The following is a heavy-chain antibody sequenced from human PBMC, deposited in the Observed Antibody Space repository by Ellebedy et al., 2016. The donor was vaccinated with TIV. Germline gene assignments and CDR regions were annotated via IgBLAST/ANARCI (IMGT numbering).Heavy chain of an antibody. V-gene: IGHV3-23*01. D-gene: IGHD3-10*01. CDR2: ISSTGGGT. J-gene: IGHJ3*02. CDR1: GFTFSSFD. CDR3: AKSSVVRTLRDAFDI. Sequence: GGSLRLXXAASGFTFSSFDMHWVRQAPGKGLQWVSSISSTGGGTYYTDSVKGRFTISRDNSKNTVSLQLNSLRAEDTAVYYCAKSSVVRTLRDAFDIWGQGTMVTVSP.